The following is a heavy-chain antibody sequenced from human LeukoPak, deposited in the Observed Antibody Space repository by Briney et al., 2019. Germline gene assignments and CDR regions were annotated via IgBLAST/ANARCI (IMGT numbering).Heavy chain of an antibody. J-gene: IGHJ6*02. CDR3: AQTHTRPDYYGMDV. CDR1: GFSLSTSGVG. CDR2: IYWDDDK. Sequence: ESGPTLVKPTQTLTLTCTFSGFSLSTSGVGVGWFRQPPGKALEWLALIYWDDDKRYSPSLKSRLTITKDTSKNQVVLTMTNMDPVDTATYYCAQTHTRPDYYGMDVWGQGTTVTVSS. V-gene: IGHV2-5*02. D-gene: IGHD1-14*01.